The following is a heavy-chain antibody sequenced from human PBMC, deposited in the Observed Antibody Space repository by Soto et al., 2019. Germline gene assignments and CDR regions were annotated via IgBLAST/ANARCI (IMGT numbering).Heavy chain of an antibody. Sequence: TLSLTCTVSGASISTFYWSWIRQPPGKGLEWIGYIYYSGSTFYNPSLKSRVTISVDTSKNQFSLKLSSVSAADTAVYYCARSDVLTGFYNYWGQGTLVTVSS. CDR3: ARSDVLTGFYNY. CDR1: GASISTFY. CDR2: IYYSGST. V-gene: IGHV4-59*01. J-gene: IGHJ4*02. D-gene: IGHD3-9*01.